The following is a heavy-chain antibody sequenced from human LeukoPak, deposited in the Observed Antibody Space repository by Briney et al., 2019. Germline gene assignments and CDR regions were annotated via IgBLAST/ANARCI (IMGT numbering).Heavy chain of an antibody. D-gene: IGHD6-19*01. CDR3: ARGGPGIAVAGDAFDI. CDR1: GFTVSSNY. J-gene: IGHJ3*02. CDR2: IYSGGST. V-gene: IGHV3-66*01. Sequence: PGGSLRLSCAASGFTVSSNYMSWVRQAPGKGLEWVSVIYSGGSTYYADSVKGRFTISRDNSKNTLYLQMNSLRAEDTAVYYCARGGPGIAVAGDAFDIWGQGTMVTVSS.